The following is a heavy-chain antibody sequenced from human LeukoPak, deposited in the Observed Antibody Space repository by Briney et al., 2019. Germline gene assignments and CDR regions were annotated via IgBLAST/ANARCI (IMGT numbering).Heavy chain of an antibody. J-gene: IGHJ5*02. CDR2: ISSSSSYI. CDR3: AKDLWSGYSTAPDWFDP. D-gene: IGHD3-3*01. CDR1: GFTFSSYS. Sequence: PGGSLRLSCAASGFTFSSYSMNWVRQAPGKGLEWVSSISSSSSYIYYADSVKGRFTISRDNAKNSLYLQMNSLRAEDTAVYYCAKDLWSGYSTAPDWFDPWGQGTLVTVSS. V-gene: IGHV3-21*01.